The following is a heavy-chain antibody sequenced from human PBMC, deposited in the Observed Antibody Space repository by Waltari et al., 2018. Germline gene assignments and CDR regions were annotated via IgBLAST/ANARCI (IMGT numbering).Heavy chain of an antibody. D-gene: IGHD2-15*01. J-gene: IGHJ4*02. CDR3: AKDWSVAATGY. Sequence: QVQLVESGGGVVQPGGSLRLSCAASGFTFSSYGMHWVRQAPGKGLECVAFIRSDGSNKYYSDSVKGRFTISRDNSKNTLYLQMNSLRAEDTAVYYCAKDWSVAATGYWGQGTLVTVSS. V-gene: IGHV3-30*02. CDR1: GFTFSSYG. CDR2: IRSDGSNK.